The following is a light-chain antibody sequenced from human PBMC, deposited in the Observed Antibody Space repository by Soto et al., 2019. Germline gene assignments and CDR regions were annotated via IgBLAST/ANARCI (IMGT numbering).Light chain of an antibody. CDR1: QSISSW. J-gene: IGKJ1*01. Sequence: DIQMTQSPSTLSASVGDRVTITCRASQSISSWLAWYQQKPGKAPQLLIYDASSLESGVPSRFSGSGSGTEFTLTISRLQPDDFANYYCQQYNSYWTFGQGTKVEIK. CDR3: QQYNSYWT. CDR2: DAS. V-gene: IGKV1-5*01.